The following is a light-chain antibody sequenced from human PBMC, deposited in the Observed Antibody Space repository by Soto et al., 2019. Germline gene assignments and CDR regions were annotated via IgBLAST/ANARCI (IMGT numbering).Light chain of an antibody. Sequence: EIVLTQSPGTLSLSPGERATLSCRASQSVSTSYLAWYQQKLGQAPRLLMYGASNRATGIPDRFSGTGSGTDFTLTISRLEPEDFAVYYCQQYGSSPYTFGLGTKVDIK. CDR1: QSVSTSY. J-gene: IGKJ2*01. CDR3: QQYGSSPYT. CDR2: GAS. V-gene: IGKV3-20*01.